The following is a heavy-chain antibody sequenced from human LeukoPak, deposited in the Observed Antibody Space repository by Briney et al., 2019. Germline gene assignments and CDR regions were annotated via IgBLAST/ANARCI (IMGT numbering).Heavy chain of an antibody. J-gene: IGHJ3*02. CDR3: AKVASTTRRHDAFDI. CDR2: INPNSGGT. Sequence: ASVKVSCKASGYTFTGYYLHWVRQSPGQGLEWMGWINPNSGGTNYAQKFQGRVTMTRDMSISTAYMELSRLRSDDTAVYYCAKVASTTRRHDAFDIWGQGTLVTVSS. CDR1: GYTFTGYY. D-gene: IGHD1-1*01. V-gene: IGHV1-2*02.